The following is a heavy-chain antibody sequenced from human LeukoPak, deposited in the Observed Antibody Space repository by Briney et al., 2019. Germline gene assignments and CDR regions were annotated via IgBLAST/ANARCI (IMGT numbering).Heavy chain of an antibody. CDR2: INPNSGGT. J-gene: IGHJ1*01. CDR3: ARGSFSADAPLVLDYFHH. D-gene: IGHD5-18*01. CDR1: GYTFTGYY. V-gene: IGHV1-2*02. Sequence: ASVKVSCKASGYTFTGYYIHWVRQAPGQGLEWMGWINPNSGGTNYAQKFQGRVTMTRDTSTSIAYMELSRLKSDDTAVYYCARGSFSADAPLVLDYFHHWGQGTLVTVSS.